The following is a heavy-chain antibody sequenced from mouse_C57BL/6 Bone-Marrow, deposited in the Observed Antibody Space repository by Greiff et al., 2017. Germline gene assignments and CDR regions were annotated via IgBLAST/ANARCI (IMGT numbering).Heavy chain of an antibody. V-gene: IGHV5-17*01. Sequence: EVKLVESGGGLVKPGGSLKLSCAASGFTFSDYGMHWVRQAPEQGLEWVAYISSGSSTIYYADTVKGRFTISRDNAKNTLFLQMTSLRSEDTAMYYCATTYYYGSSYPHWYFDVWGTGTTVTVSS. D-gene: IGHD1-1*01. CDR2: ISSGSSTI. J-gene: IGHJ1*03. CDR3: ATTYYYGSSYPHWYFDV. CDR1: GFTFSDYG.